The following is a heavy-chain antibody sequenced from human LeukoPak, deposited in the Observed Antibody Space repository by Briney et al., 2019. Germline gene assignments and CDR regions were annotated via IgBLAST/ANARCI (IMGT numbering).Heavy chain of an antibody. Sequence: GASVKVSCKASGGTFSSYAFSWVRQAPGQGLEWMGGIIPIVGTANYAQMFQGRVTITADESTSTAYMELSSLRSEDTAVYYCARDDYYYGSGSYPYGYYYYYGMGVWGQGTAVTVSS. CDR2: IIPIVGTA. CDR1: GGTFSSYA. V-gene: IGHV1-69*13. J-gene: IGHJ6*02. CDR3: ARDDYYYGSGSYPYGYYYYYGMGV. D-gene: IGHD3-10*01.